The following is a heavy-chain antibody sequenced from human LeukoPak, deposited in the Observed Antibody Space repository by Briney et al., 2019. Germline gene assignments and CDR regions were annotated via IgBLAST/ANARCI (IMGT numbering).Heavy chain of an antibody. J-gene: IGHJ4*02. D-gene: IGHD5-12*01. Sequence: SETLSLTCAVYGGSFSSYYWSWIRQPPGKGLEWIGYIYYSGSTNYNPSLKSRVTISVDTSKNQFSLKLSSVTAADTAVYYCARDGGATIRGDYFDYWGQGTLVTVSS. CDR1: GGSFSSYY. CDR3: ARDGGATIRGDYFDY. V-gene: IGHV4-59*01. CDR2: IYYSGST.